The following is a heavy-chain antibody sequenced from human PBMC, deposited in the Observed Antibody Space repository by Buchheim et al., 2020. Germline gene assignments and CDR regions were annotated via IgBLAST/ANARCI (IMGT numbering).Heavy chain of an antibody. J-gene: IGHJ4*02. CDR1: GFTFSSYS. CDR2: ISSSSSTI. D-gene: IGHD3-22*01. CDR3: ARDFVYYYDSSGYRYFDY. Sequence: EVQLVESGGGLVQPGGSLRLSCAASGFTFSSYSMNWVRQAPGKGLEWVSYISSSSSTIYYADSVKGRFTISRDNAKKSLYLQMNGLRAEDTAVYYCARDFVYYYDSSGYRYFDYWGQGTL. V-gene: IGHV3-48*01.